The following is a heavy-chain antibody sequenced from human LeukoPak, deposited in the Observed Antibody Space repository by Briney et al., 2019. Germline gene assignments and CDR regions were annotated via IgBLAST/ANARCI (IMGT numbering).Heavy chain of an antibody. J-gene: IGHJ4*02. CDR2: ISGSGCST. Sequence: GGSLRLSCAAYGFTFSSYDMSRVRQAPGKGLEWVSAISGSGCSTYYADSVKGRFTISRYNSKNTLYLQINSLRTEDTAVYYCAKDPTELGILPMDYWGQGTLVTVSS. CDR3: AKDPTELGILPMDY. D-gene: IGHD1-1*01. V-gene: IGHV3-23*01. CDR1: GFTFSSYD.